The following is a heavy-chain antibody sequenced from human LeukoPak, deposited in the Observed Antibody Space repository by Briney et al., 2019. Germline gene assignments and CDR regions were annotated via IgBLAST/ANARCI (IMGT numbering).Heavy chain of an antibody. CDR3: TRRSGYGGNYAFDY. CDR1: GGSISSSSYF. CDR2: IYYSGSA. Sequence: KSSETLSLTCTVSGGSISSSSYFWGWIRQPPGKGLEWVGNIYYSGSAYYNPTLKSRVTISVDTSKNQFSLKLSSVTAADTAVYYCTRRSGYGGNYAFDYWGQGTLVTVSS. D-gene: IGHD4-23*01. J-gene: IGHJ4*02. V-gene: IGHV4-39*01.